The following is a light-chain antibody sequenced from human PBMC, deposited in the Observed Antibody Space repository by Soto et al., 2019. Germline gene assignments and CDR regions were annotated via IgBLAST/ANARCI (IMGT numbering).Light chain of an antibody. J-gene: IGKJ4*01. CDR3: QQYNNWPPLT. CDR1: QTISSW. V-gene: IGKV1-5*03. Sequence: IQMTQSPSTLSRSVGDRVTITCRVSQTISSWLACYQQKPEKAPKLLIYKASTLKSGVPSRFSGSGSGTEFTLTIISLQSEDFAVYYCQQYNNWPPLTFGGGTKVDIK. CDR2: KAS.